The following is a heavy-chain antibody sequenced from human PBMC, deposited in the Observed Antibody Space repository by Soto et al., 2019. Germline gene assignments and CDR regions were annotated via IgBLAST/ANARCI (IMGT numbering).Heavy chain of an antibody. V-gene: IGHV3-30*18. J-gene: IGHJ4*02. CDR2: ISYDGSNK. D-gene: IGHD1-26*01. Sequence: QVQLVESGGGVVQPGRSLRLFCAASGFTFSSYGMHWVRQAPGKGLEWVAVISYDGSNKYYADSVKGRFTISRDNSKNTLYLQMNSLRAEDTAVYYCAKDSGVVGATTGFDYWGQGTLVTVSS. CDR3: AKDSGVVGATTGFDY. CDR1: GFTFSSYG.